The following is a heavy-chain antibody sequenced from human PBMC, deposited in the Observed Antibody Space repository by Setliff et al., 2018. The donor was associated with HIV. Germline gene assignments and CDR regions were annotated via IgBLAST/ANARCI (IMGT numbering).Heavy chain of an antibody. Sequence: SVKVSCKTSGDTLSIHPISWVRQAPGRGLDWMGGIIPAFGTANYAQKFQDRVTITTDESTSTAYMELSSLRSEDTAVYYCARGWEYSGAFDIWGQGTMVTVSS. V-gene: IGHV1-69*05. J-gene: IGHJ3*02. D-gene: IGHD1-26*01. CDR2: IIPAFGTA. CDR1: GDTLSIHP. CDR3: ARGWEYSGAFDI.